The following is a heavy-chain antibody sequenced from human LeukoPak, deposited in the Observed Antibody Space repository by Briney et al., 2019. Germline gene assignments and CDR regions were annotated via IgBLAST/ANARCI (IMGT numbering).Heavy chain of an antibody. J-gene: IGHJ6*03. V-gene: IGHV3-7*01. CDR1: GFTFSSYW. Sequence: GGSLRLSCAASGFTFSSYWMSWVRQAPGKGLEWVANIKQDGSEKYYVDSVKGRFTISRDNAKNSLSLQMNSLRAEDTAVYYCARSPAGANYYLDVWGKGTTVTISS. CDR2: IKQDGSEK. D-gene: IGHD1-14*01. CDR3: ARSPAGANYYLDV.